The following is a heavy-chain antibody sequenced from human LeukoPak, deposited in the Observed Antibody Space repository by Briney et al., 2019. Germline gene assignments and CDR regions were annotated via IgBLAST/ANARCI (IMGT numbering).Heavy chain of an antibody. CDR2: VSVKGYGATT. V-gene: IGHV3-49*04. CDR1: GFTFGDYA. Sequence: GRSLRLSCTASGFTFGDYAMSWVRQAPGKGLEWVAFVSVKGYGATTEYAVSVKSRFTISRDDSKRVAYLQMNSLKTDDTGVYYCTRGGYGGGSFDYWGQGSLVTVSS. CDR3: TRGGYGGGSFDY. D-gene: IGHD4-23*01. J-gene: IGHJ4*02.